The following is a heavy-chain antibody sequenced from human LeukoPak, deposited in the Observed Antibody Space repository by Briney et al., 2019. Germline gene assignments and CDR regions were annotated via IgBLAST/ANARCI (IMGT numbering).Heavy chain of an antibody. V-gene: IGHV1-18*01. D-gene: IGHD3-16*01. Sequence: ASVKVSCKASGYTFTSYGISWVRQAPGQGLEWMGWISAYNGNTNYAQKLQGRVPMTPDRSTSTGYMELRRLRTDDTAVDYGARSLGAREFDPWGQGTLVTVSS. CDR2: ISAYNGNT. J-gene: IGHJ5*02. CDR1: GYTFTSYG. CDR3: ARSLGAREFDP.